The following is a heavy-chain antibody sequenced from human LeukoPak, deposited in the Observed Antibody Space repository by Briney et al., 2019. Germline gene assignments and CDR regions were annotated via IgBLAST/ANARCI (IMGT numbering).Heavy chain of an antibody. CDR1: GFTFSSYA. Sequence: PGGSLRLSCAASGFTFSSYAMHWVRQAPGKGLEWVAVISYDGSNKYYADSVKGRFTISRDNSKNTLYLQMNSLRAEDTAVYYCASSGPLRFLSFFDYWGQGTLVTVSS. V-gene: IGHV3-30-3*01. J-gene: IGHJ4*02. D-gene: IGHD3-3*01. CDR3: ASSGPLRFLSFFDY. CDR2: ISYDGSNK.